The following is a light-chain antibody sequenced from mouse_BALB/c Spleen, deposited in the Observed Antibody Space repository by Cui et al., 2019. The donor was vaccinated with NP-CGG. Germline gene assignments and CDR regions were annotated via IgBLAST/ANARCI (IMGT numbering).Light chain of an antibody. CDR1: TGTVTTNNY. CDR2: GTN. V-gene: IGLV1*01. CDR3: ALWYSNHWV. J-gene: IGLJ1*01. Sequence: VVTRESALTTSPGETVTLTCRSNTGTVTTNNYANWVQEKPDHLFTGLIGGTNNRAPGVPARFSGSLIGDKAALTITGAQTEDEAIYFCALWYSNHWVFGGGTKLTVL.